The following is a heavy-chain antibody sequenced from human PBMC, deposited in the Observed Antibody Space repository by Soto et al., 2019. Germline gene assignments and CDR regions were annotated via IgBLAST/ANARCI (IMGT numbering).Heavy chain of an antibody. CDR3: ARIWGPYYYYGMDV. V-gene: IGHV2-26*01. Sequence: QVTLKESGPVLVKPTETLTLTCTVSGFSLSNARMGVSWIRQPPGKALEWLAHIFSNDEKSYSTSLKSRRTISKDTSKSQVVLTMTNIDPVDTATYYCARIWGPYYYYGMDVWGQGTTVTVSS. J-gene: IGHJ6*02. D-gene: IGHD7-27*01. CDR2: IFSNDEK. CDR1: GFSLSNARMG.